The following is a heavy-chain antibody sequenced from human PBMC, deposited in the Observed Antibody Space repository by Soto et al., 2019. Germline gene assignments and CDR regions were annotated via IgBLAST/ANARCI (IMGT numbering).Heavy chain of an antibody. J-gene: IGHJ6*02. V-gene: IGHV4-59*01. CDR3: ARSLTFWSGYSRSDGMDV. CDR1: GGSISSYY. Sequence: QVQLQESGPGLVKPSETLSLTCTVSGGSISSYYWSWIRQPPGKGLEWIGYIYYSGSTNYNPSLKSRVTISVDTSKTQFSLKLSSVTAADTAVYYCARSLTFWSGYSRSDGMDVWGQGTTVTVSS. CDR2: IYYSGST. D-gene: IGHD3-3*01.